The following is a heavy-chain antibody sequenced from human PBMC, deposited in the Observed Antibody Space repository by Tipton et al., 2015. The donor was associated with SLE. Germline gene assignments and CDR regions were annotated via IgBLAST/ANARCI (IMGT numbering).Heavy chain of an antibody. D-gene: IGHD6-6*01. CDR2: INGFGANT. CDR3: TRDQGGQLVRAYFDY. Sequence: SLRLSCAASGFTFSRYWMHWVRQAPGNGPEWVSTINGFGANTYYADSVKGRFTISRDNSKNTMYLQMNSLRAEDTAVYYCTRDQGGQLVRAYFDYWGQGTLVTVSS. CDR1: GFTFSRYW. V-gene: IGHV3-23*01. J-gene: IGHJ4*02.